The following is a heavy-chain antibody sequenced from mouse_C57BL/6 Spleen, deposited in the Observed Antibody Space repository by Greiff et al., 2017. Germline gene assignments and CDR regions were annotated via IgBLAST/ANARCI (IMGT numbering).Heavy chain of an antibody. V-gene: IGHV5-4*01. CDR3: AREITTVVARYFDV. Sequence: EVQLVESGGGLVKPGGSLKLSCAASGFTFSSYAMSWVRQTPEKRLEWVATISDGGSYTYYPDNVKGRFTISRDNAKNNLDLQMSHLKSEDTAMYYCAREITTVVARYFDVWGTGTTVTVSS. J-gene: IGHJ1*03. CDR1: GFTFSSYA. CDR2: ISDGGSYT. D-gene: IGHD1-1*01.